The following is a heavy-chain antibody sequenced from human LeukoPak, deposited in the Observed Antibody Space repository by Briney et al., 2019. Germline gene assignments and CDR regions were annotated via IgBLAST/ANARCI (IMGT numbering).Heavy chain of an antibody. V-gene: IGHV4-61*05. D-gene: IGHD6-25*01. CDR2: IYYSGSA. Sequence: EPSETLSLTCTVSGGSISSSSYYWGWIRQPPGKGLEWIGNIYYSGSANHNPSLKSRVTISRDTSKNQFSLKLTSVTTADTAVYYCARAGGVKTAALDLDYWGQGTLVTVSS. CDR3: ARAGGVKTAALDLDY. CDR1: GGSISSSSYY. J-gene: IGHJ4*02.